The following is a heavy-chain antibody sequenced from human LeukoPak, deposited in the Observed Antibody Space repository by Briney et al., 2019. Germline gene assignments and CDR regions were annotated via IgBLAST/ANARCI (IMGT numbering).Heavy chain of an antibody. CDR1: GFTFSSYA. Sequence: QPGGSLRLSCAASGFTFSSYAMNWVRQAPGKGLEWVSAISGSGGSTYYADSVKGRFTISRDNSKNTLYLQMNSLRAEDTAVYYCARCSGGSCYGLAFDYWGQGTLVTVSS. CDR3: ARCSGGSCYGLAFDY. D-gene: IGHD2-15*01. CDR2: ISGSGGST. V-gene: IGHV3-23*01. J-gene: IGHJ4*02.